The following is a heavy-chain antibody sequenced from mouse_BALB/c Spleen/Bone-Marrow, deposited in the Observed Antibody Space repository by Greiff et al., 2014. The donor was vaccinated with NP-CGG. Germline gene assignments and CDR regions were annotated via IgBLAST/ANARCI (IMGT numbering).Heavy chain of an antibody. J-gene: IGHJ4*01. Sequence: DVHLVESGGDLVKPGGSLKLSCAASGFTFSSYGMSWGRQTPDKRLEWVATISSGGSNTYYPDSVKGRFTISRDNAKNTLYLQMSSLKSEDTAMYYCARHQRYYAMDYWGQGTSVTVSS. V-gene: IGHV5-6*01. CDR1: GFTFSSYG. CDR3: ARHQRYYAMDY. CDR2: ISSGGSNT.